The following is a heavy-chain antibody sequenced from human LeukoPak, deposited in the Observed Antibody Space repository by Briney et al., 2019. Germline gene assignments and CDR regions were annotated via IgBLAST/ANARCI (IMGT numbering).Heavy chain of an antibody. Sequence: SETLSLTCTVSGGSISSYYWSWIRQPAGKGLEWIGRIYTSGSTNYNPSLKSRVTMSVDTSKNQFSLKLSSVTAADTAVYYCAREVYSSGEYYFDYWGQGTLVTVSS. J-gene: IGHJ4*02. V-gene: IGHV4-4*07. CDR3: AREVYSSGEYYFDY. CDR2: IYTSGST. D-gene: IGHD6-19*01. CDR1: GGSISSYY.